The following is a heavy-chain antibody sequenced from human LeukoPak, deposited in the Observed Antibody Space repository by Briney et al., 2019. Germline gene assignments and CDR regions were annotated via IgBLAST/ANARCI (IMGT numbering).Heavy chain of an antibody. V-gene: IGHV4-39*01. J-gene: IGHJ4*02. Sequence: PSETLSLTCTVSGGSTSSSSYYWGWIRQPPGKGLEWIGSIYYSGSTYYNPSLKSRVTISVDTSKNQFSLKLSSVTAADTAVYYCARGDYYDSSGYQSPSFDYWGQGTLITVSS. D-gene: IGHD3-22*01. CDR2: IYYSGST. CDR3: ARGDYYDSSGYQSPSFDY. CDR1: GGSTSSSSYY.